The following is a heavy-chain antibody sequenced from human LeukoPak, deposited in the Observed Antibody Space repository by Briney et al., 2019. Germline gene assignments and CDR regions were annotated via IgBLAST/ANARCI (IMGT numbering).Heavy chain of an antibody. V-gene: IGHV3-30-3*01. D-gene: IGHD2-2*02. Sequence: GGSLRLSCAASGFTFSSYAMHWVRQAPGKGLEWVAVISYDGSNKYYADSVKGRFTISRDNSKNTLYLQMNSLRAEDTAVYYCARDGGYCSSTSCYTGTLRDWGQGTLVTVSS. CDR2: ISYDGSNK. CDR1: GFTFSSYA. CDR3: ARDGGYCSSTSCYTGTLRD. J-gene: IGHJ4*02.